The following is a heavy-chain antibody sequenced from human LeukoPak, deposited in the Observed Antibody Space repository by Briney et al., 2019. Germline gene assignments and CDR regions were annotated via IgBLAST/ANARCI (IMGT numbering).Heavy chain of an antibody. D-gene: IGHD3-10*01. V-gene: IGHV3-7*01. CDR3: ARVRGELLWFGELPHFDY. Sequence: GGSLRLSCAASGFTFSSYWMSWVRQAPGKGLEWVANIKQDGSEKYYVDSVKGRFTISRDNAKNSLYLQMNSLRAEDTAVYYCARVRGELLWFGELPHFDYWGQGTLVTVSS. CDR1: GFTFSSYW. J-gene: IGHJ4*02. CDR2: IKQDGSEK.